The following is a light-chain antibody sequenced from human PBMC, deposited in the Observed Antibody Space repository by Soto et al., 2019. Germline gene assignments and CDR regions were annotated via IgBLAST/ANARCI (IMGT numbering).Light chain of an antibody. V-gene: IGKV1-39*01. CDR1: ESISRH. Sequence: DIPMTQSPSSLSASVGDRVTITCRASESISRHLNWYQQKPGKAPKILIYAASSLQNGVPSRFRGSGSGTDFPLTITNLQAEEFATYFCQQNYSTLSISFGQGTRLDI. CDR3: QQNYSTLSIS. CDR2: AAS. J-gene: IGKJ5*01.